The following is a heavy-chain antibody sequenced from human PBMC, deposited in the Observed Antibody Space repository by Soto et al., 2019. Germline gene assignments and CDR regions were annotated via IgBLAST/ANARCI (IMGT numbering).Heavy chain of an antibody. CDR1: GGTFSSYT. CDR2: IIPILGIA. CDR3: ASSVSYPAAEGPIDP. V-gene: IGHV1-69*02. J-gene: IGHJ5*02. D-gene: IGHD2-15*01. Sequence: ASVKVSCKASGGTFSSYTISWVRQAPGQGLEWMGRIIPILGIANYAQKFQGRVTITADKSTSTAYMELSSLRSEDTAVYYCASSVSYPAAEGPIDPWGQGTLVTVSS.